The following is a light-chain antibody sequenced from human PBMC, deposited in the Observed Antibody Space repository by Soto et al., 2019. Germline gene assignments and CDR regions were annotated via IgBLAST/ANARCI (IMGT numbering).Light chain of an antibody. V-gene: IGLV1-44*01. CDR1: ISTIGSNS. J-gene: IGLJ1*01. Sequence: QSVLTQPPSASGTPGQRVTISCSGSISTIGSNSVNWFQQHPGTAPKLLIYGSSERPSGVPDRFSASKSGTSASLAISGLQSEDEADYYCATWAGSPKDLHVFGTGTKVTVL. CDR2: GSS. CDR3: ATWAGSPKDLHV.